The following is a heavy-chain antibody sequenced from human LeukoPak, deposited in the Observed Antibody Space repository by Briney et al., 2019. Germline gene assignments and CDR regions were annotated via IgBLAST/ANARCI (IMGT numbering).Heavy chain of an antibody. D-gene: IGHD6-6*01. CDR1: GFTFSSYG. J-gene: IGHJ4*02. CDR3: AKEPGEYSSSRYFDY. CDR2: ISGSGGNT. V-gene: IGHV3-23*01. Sequence: GGTLRLSCAASGFTFSSYGMSWVRQAPGKGLEWVSAISGSGGNTYYADSMKGRFTISRDNSKNTLYLQMNSLRAEDTAVYYCAKEPGEYSSSRYFDYWGQGTLVTVSS.